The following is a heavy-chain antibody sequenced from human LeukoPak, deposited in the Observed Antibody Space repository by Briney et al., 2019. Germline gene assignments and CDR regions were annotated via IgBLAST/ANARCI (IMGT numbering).Heavy chain of an antibody. CDR2: IRDSGSST. CDR3: AKYGPQDSGSSHFDY. CDR1: GFTFSSYA. D-gene: IGHD1-26*01. V-gene: IGHV3-23*01. J-gene: IGHJ4*02. Sequence: GGALRLSCAASGFTFSSYAMSWVRQAPGKGLEWVPAIRDSGSSTHYADSVKGRFTTSRDNSKNTLFLQMNSLRAEDTAIYYCAKYGPQDSGSSHFDYWGQGALVTVSS.